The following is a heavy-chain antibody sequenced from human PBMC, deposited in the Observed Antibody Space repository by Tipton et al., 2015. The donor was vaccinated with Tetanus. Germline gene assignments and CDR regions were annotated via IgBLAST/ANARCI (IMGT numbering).Heavy chain of an antibody. CDR1: GFTFDDYA. D-gene: IGHD1-14*01. CDR3: AKEALGVLNL. Sequence: SLRLSCAASGFTFDDYAMHWVRQVPGRGLEWVSGIHWYSDSIGYADSVKGRFTISRDNSKNTLSLQLNSLRADDTAIYYCAKEALGVLNLWGNGTTVIVSS. J-gene: IGHJ6*04. V-gene: IGHV3-9*01. CDR2: IHWYSDSI.